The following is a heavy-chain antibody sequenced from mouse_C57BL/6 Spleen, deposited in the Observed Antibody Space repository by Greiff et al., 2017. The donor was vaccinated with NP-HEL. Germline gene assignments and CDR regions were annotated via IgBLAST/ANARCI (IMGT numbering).Heavy chain of an antibody. J-gene: IGHJ2*01. CDR2: IYWGDDK. V-gene: IGHV8-12*01. Sequence: QVTLKESGPGILQSSQTLSLTCSFSGFSLSTSGMGVSWIRQPSGKGLEWLAHIYWGDDKRYNPSLKSRLTISKDTSRNQVFLKITSVDTADTATYYCARRGNDRYYFDYWGQGTTLTVSS. CDR3: ARRGNDRYYFDY. CDR1: GFSLSTSGMG.